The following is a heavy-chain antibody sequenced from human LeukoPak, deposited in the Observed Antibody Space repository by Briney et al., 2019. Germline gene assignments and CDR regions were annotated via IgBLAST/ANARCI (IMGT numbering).Heavy chain of an antibody. Sequence: GASVTVSFTASGYTFTIYYMHWVRQAPGQGLELMGIINPSGGSTSYAQKFQGRVTMTRDMSTSTVYMELSSLRSEDTAVYYCARDGIAAVAGNWFDPWGQGTLVTVSS. D-gene: IGHD6-19*01. CDR1: GYTFTIYY. CDR2: INPSGGST. CDR3: ARDGIAAVAGNWFDP. V-gene: IGHV1-46*01. J-gene: IGHJ5*02.